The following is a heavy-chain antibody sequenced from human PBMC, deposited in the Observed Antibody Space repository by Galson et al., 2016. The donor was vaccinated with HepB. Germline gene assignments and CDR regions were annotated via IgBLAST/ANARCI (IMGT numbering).Heavy chain of an antibody. D-gene: IGHD6-19*01. CDR1: GFTFEDYV. J-gene: IGHJ4*02. CDR2: VNWDGSAP. CDR3: AKDSGGDYFFEH. Sequence: SLRLSCAASGFTFEDYVIHWVRQPPGKGLEWVSLVNWDGSAPFYTDSVKGRFTISRDNRQNSLYLKMNSLTTEDTAFYFCAKDSGGDYFFEHWGQGSLVTVSS. V-gene: IGHV3-43D*03.